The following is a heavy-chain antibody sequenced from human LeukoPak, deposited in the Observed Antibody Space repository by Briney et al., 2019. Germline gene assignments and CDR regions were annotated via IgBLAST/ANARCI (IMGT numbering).Heavy chain of an antibody. Sequence: PGGSLRLSCAASGFTFSNYAMSWVRQAPGKGLEWVSAISGTGGSIYYADSAKGRFTISRDNSKNTLYLQMNSLRAADTAVYYCAKGQRWELPFDYWGQGTLVTVSS. CDR1: GFTFSNYA. CDR2: ISGTGGSI. V-gene: IGHV3-23*01. J-gene: IGHJ4*02. D-gene: IGHD1-26*01. CDR3: AKGQRWELPFDY.